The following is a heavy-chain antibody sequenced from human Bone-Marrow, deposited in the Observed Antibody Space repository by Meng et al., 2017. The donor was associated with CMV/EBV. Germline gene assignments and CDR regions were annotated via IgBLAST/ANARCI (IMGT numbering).Heavy chain of an antibody. CDR2: INPNSGGT. J-gene: IGHJ5*02. D-gene: IGHD3-10*01. CDR3: ARESITMVRGVSWFDP. V-gene: IGHV1-2*02. Sequence: QVQLGPSGAEGKNPGASVKVSCKASGYTFTGYYMHWVRQAPGQGLEWMGWINPNSGGTNYAQKFQGRVTMTRDTSISTAYMELSRLRSDDTAVYYCARESITMVRGVSWFDPWGQGTLVTVSS. CDR1: GYTFTGYY.